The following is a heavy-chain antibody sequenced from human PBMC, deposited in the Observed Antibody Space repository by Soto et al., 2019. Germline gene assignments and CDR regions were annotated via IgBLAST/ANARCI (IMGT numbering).Heavy chain of an antibody. Sequence: GGSLRLSCAASGFTFSSYGMHWVRQAPGKGLEWVAVIWYDGSNKYYADSVKGRFTISRDNSKNTLYLQMNSLRAEDTAVYYCARDFSAVAGSGSYYYYGMDVWGQGTTVTVSS. CDR1: GFTFSSYG. CDR2: IWYDGSNK. D-gene: IGHD6-19*01. V-gene: IGHV3-33*01. J-gene: IGHJ6*02. CDR3: ARDFSAVAGSGSYYYYGMDV.